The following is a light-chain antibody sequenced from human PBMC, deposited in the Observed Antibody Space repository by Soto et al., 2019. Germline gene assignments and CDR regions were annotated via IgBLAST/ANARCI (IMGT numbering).Light chain of an antibody. CDR1: QGISNY. CDR3: QKYNNAPRT. V-gene: IGKV1-27*01. CDR2: AAS. J-gene: IGKJ1*01. Sequence: DIQMTQSPSSLSASVGDTVTITCRASQGISNYLAWYQQKPGQVPNLLIYAASTLQSGVPSRFSGSGSGTDCTLTISSLRPEDVATYYCQKYNNAPRTFGQGTQVE.